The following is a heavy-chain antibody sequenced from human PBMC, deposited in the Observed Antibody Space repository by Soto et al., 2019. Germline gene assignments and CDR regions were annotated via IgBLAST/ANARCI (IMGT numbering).Heavy chain of an antibody. CDR3: ARTYYYDSSGYYSHDAFDI. J-gene: IGHJ3*02. CDR2: IIPIFGTA. D-gene: IGHD3-22*01. V-gene: IGHV1-69*13. CDR1: GGTFSSYA. Sequence: SVKVSCKASGGTFSSYAISWVRQAPGQGLEWMGGIIPIFGTANYAQKFQGRVTITADESTSTAYMELSSLRSEDTAVYYCARTYYYDSSGYYSHDAFDIWGQGTMVTVSS.